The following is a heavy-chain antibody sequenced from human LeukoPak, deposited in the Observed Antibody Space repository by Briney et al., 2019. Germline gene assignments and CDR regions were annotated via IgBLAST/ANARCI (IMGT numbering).Heavy chain of an antibody. D-gene: IGHD1-26*01. CDR1: GYSINSGYH. Sequence: SETLSLTCTVSGYSINSGYHWSWIRQQPGKGLEWIGNIYYNGRTYYKTSLKSRIIISVDMSKNQISLQLSSVTAADTAVYYCARDLRGSPMDVWGKGTPVAVSS. CDR2: IYYNGRT. J-gene: IGHJ6*03. CDR3: ARDLRGSPMDV. V-gene: IGHV4-31*03.